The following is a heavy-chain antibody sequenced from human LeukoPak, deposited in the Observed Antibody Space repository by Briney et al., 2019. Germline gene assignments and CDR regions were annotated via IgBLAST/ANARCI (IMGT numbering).Heavy chain of an antibody. CDR1: GGSISSYY. J-gene: IGHJ4*02. Sequence: SETLSLTCTVSGGSISSYYWSWIRQPPGKGLEWIGYIYYSGSTNYNPSLKSRVTISVDTSKDQFSLKLSSVTAADTAAYYCARGGDYGEIDYWGQGTLVTVSS. V-gene: IGHV4-59*01. D-gene: IGHD4-17*01. CDR3: ARGGDYGEIDY. CDR2: IYYSGST.